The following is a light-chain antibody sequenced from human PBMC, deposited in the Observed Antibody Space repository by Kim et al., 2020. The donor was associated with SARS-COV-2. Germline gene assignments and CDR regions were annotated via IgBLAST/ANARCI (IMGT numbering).Light chain of an antibody. Sequence: DIQMTQSPSTLSASVGDRVTITCRASQSINNFLAWYHQKPGKAPKLLIYDASSLESGVPSRFSGSGSGTEFTLTISSLQPDDFATYYCQQYNTYSWTFGQGTKVDIK. J-gene: IGKJ1*01. V-gene: IGKV1-5*01. CDR1: QSINNF. CDR3: QQYNTYSWT. CDR2: DAS.